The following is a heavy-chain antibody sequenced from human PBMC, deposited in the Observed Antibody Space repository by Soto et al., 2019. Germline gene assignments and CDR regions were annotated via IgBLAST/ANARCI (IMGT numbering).Heavy chain of an antibody. J-gene: IGHJ4*02. CDR2: ISDSDGST. CDR3: AKVGPYNSDSYYNG. D-gene: IGHD3-10*01. CDR1: GFTFSSYA. Sequence: GGSLRLSCAASGFTFSSYAMSWVRQAPGKGLEWVSVISDSDGSTNYADSVKGRFTISRDNSKNTLYLQMNSLRAEDTALYYCAKVGPYNSDSYYNGWGQGTRVTVSS. V-gene: IGHV3-23*01.